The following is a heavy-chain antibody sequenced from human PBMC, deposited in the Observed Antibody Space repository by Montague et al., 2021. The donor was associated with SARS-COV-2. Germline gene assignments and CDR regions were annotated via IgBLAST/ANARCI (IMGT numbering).Heavy chain of an antibody. Sequence: SETLSLTCAVYGGSLSGHSWSWARQAPEKGLEWIGDIGHTGSFKYNPSLKSRVTMPIDAAKNQFPLRMTSVTAADTSIYYCARGGTERSTTFGVVFFPLLDSWGQGTLVTVSS. V-gene: IGHV4-34*01. CDR1: GGSLSGHS. CDR3: ARGGTERSTTFGVVFFPLLDS. CDR2: IGHTGSF. D-gene: IGHD3-3*01. J-gene: IGHJ4*02.